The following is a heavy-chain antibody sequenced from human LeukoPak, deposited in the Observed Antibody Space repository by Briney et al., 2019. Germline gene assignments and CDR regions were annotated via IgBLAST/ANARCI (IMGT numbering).Heavy chain of an antibody. V-gene: IGHV1-18*01. D-gene: IGHD3-10*01. CDR3: ARDRGFGELLSFGY. J-gene: IGHJ4*02. Sequence: ASVKVSCKASGYTFTSYGISWVRQAPGQGLEWMGWISVYNGNTNYAQKLQGRVTMTTDTSTSTAYMELRSLRSDDTAVYYCARDRGFGELLSFGYWGQGTLVTVSS. CDR2: ISVYNGNT. CDR1: GYTFTSYG.